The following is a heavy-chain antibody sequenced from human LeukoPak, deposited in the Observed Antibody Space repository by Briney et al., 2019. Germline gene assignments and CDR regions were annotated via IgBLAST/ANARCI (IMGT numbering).Heavy chain of an antibody. V-gene: IGHV1-69*05. D-gene: IGHD3-3*01. CDR2: IIPIFGTA. Sequence: GSSVKVSCKASGGTFSSYAISWVRQAPGQGLEWMGGIIPIFGTANYAQKFQGRVTITTDESTSTAYMELSSLRSEDTAVYHCARGGNDFWSDAFDIWGQGTMVTVSS. CDR3: ARGGNDFWSDAFDI. CDR1: GGTFSSYA. J-gene: IGHJ3*02.